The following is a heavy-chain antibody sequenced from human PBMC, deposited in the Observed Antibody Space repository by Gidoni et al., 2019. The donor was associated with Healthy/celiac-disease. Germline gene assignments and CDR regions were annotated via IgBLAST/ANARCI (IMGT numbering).Heavy chain of an antibody. Sequence: QVQLVQSGAEVKKPGASVKVSCKASGGTFSSYAISWVRQAPGQGLGWMGGIIPIFGTANYAQKFQGRVTITADESTSTAYMELSSLRSEDTAVYYCAGLRDSSGYYYYYYGMDVWGQGTTVTVSS. V-gene: IGHV1-69*01. CDR3: AGLRDSSGYYYYYYGMDV. CDR1: GGTFSSYA. J-gene: IGHJ6*02. D-gene: IGHD3-22*01. CDR2: IIPIFGTA.